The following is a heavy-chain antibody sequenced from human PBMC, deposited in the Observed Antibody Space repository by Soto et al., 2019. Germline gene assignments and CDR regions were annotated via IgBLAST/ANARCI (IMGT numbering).Heavy chain of an antibody. CDR2: ISYEGSHK. V-gene: IGHV3-30*18. CDR3: AKDFELPDGDYYHYGMDV. D-gene: IGHD1-1*01. Sequence: GGSLRLSCGASGFFFSSHGMYWVRQAPGRGLEWVALISYEGSHKYYVDSVKGRFTISRDNSKKTVYLHMTSLRAEDTALYYCAKDFELPDGDYYHYGMDVWGQGTTVTVSS. CDR1: GFFFSSHG. J-gene: IGHJ6*02.